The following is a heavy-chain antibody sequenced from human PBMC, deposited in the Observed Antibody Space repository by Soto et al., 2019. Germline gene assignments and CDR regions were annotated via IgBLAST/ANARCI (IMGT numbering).Heavy chain of an antibody. CDR2: IYPSGNT. Sequence: SETLSLTCAVSGGSKSSSNFWSCVRHSPGKGLEWIGEIYPSGNTNYNPSLKSRVTISVDKSKNQFSLKLTSVTAADAALYFCASGNHGITGTTDYWGQGILVTAPQ. D-gene: IGHD1-7*01. CDR3: ASGNHGITGTTDY. V-gene: IGHV4-4*02. CDR1: GGSKSSSNF. J-gene: IGHJ4*02.